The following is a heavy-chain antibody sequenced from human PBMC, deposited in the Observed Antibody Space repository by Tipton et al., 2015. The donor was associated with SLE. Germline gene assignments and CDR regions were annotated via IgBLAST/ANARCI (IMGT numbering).Heavy chain of an antibody. V-gene: IGHV4-59*08. CDR1: GGSISGYY. D-gene: IGHD2/OR15-2a*01. Sequence: LRLSCTVSGGSISGYYWSWVRQPPGKGLEWIGYISFSGLTNYNPSVRSRVSTSMDTSKNQFSLQMSSVTAADTALYYCARHKLGFTWSYFDSWGQGTLVTVSS. CDR3: ARHKLGFTWSYFDS. CDR2: ISFSGLT. J-gene: IGHJ4*02.